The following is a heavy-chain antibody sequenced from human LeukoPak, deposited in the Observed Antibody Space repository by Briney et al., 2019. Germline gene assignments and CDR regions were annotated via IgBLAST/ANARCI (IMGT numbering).Heavy chain of an antibody. CDR2: ISGDGGST. Sequence: PGGSLRLSCVASGFTFDDYAMHWVRQAPGKGLEWVSLISGDGGSTYYADSVRGRFTISRDNSKNSLYLQMNSLRTEDTALYYCAKDLFCGSGSYHNWFDPWGQGTLVTVSS. D-gene: IGHD3-10*01. CDR3: AKDLFCGSGSYHNWFDP. J-gene: IGHJ5*02. V-gene: IGHV3-43*02. CDR1: GFTFDDYA.